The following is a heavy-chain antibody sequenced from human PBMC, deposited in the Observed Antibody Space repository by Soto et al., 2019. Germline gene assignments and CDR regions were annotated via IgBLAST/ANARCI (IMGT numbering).Heavy chain of an antibody. V-gene: IGHV1-18*04. J-gene: IGHJ3*02. Sequence: QVQLVQSGAEVKKPAASVKVSCKASGYTFTSYGISWVRQAPGQGLEWMGWISAYNGNTNYAQKLQGRVTMTTDTSTSTAYMELRSLRSDDTAVYYCARDGVLLWFGELNDAFDIWGQGTMVTVSS. CDR2: ISAYNGNT. CDR3: ARDGVLLWFGELNDAFDI. CDR1: GYTFTSYG. D-gene: IGHD3-10*01.